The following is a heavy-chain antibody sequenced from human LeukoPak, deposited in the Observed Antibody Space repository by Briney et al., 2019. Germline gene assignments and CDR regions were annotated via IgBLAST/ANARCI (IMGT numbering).Heavy chain of an antibody. V-gene: IGHV4-31*03. D-gene: IGHD5-24*01. CDR1: GGSISSGGYY. CDR3: ARAAEDGYNYDAFDI. Sequence: SETLSLTCTVSGGSISSGGYYWSWIRQHPGKGLEWIGYIYYSGSTYYNPSLKSRVTISVDTSKNQFSLKLSSVTAADTAVYYCARAAEDGYNYDAFDIWGQGTMVTVSS. J-gene: IGHJ3*02. CDR2: IYYSGST.